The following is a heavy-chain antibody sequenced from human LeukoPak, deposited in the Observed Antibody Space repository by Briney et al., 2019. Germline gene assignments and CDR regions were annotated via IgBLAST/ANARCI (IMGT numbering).Heavy chain of an antibody. Sequence: PSATLSLTCAVYGGSFSGYYWSWIRPPPGKGLEWIGEINHSGSTNYNPSLKSRVTISVDTSKNRFSLKLSSVTAADTAVYYCARASTSSANWFDPWGQGTLVTVSS. J-gene: IGHJ5*02. V-gene: IGHV4-34*01. CDR2: INHSGST. CDR3: ARASTSSANWFDP. CDR1: GGSFSGYY. D-gene: IGHD2/OR15-2a*01.